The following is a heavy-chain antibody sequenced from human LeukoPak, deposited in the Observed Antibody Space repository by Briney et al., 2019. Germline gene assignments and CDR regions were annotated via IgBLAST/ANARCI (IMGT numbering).Heavy chain of an antibody. CDR1: GFTFKDYG. D-gene: IGHD1-26*01. J-gene: IGHJ6*02. CDR3: AKHMRATNTYSFFGLDV. CDR2: INWNGGGT. V-gene: IGHV3-9*01. Sequence: GRSLRLSCAATGFTFKDYGMHWVRQPPGKGLEWVSSINWNGGGTDYADSVKGRFTISRDNAKNPLYLQLSSLRPEDTALYYCAKHMRATNTYSFFGLDVWGQGTTVTVSS.